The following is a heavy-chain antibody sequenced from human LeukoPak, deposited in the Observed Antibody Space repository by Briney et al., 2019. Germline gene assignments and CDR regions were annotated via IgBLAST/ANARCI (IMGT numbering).Heavy chain of an antibody. CDR3: ARRAGAYSHPYDY. Sequence: GGSLRLSCAASGFTFSSYAMSWVRQAPGKGLEWVSAISGSGGSTYYADSVKGRFTISRDNSKNTLYLQMNSLRAEDTAIYYCARRAGAYSHPYDYWGQGTLVTVSS. J-gene: IGHJ4*02. V-gene: IGHV3-23*01. CDR1: GFTFSSYA. CDR2: ISGSGGST. D-gene: IGHD4/OR15-4a*01.